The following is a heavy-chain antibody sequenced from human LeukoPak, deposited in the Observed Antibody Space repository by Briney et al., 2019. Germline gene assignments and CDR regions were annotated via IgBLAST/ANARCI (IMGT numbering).Heavy chain of an antibody. D-gene: IGHD3-22*01. CDR1: GGSITNFY. CDR2: IYYSGTT. J-gene: IGHJ4*02. Sequence: PSETLSLTCTVSGGSITNFYGGWIRQSPGKGLELIGYIYYSGTTNYSPSLKSRVSISVDTSKKQFSLKLTSLTAADTAVYYCAREDSSGYLGYWGQGTLVTVSS. V-gene: IGHV4-59*01. CDR3: AREDSSGYLGY.